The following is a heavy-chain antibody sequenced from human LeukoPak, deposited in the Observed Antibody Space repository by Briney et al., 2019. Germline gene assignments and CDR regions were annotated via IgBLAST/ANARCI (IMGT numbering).Heavy chain of an antibody. J-gene: IGHJ4*02. D-gene: IGHD1-26*01. CDR3: ARGRYSGSYWDFDY. Sequence: GGSLRLSCAASGFTVNSNSMSWVRQAPGKGLEWVSVIHSGGSTYYADSVKGRFTISRDNSKNTLYLQMNSLRAEDTAVYYCARGRYSGSYWDFDYWGQGTLVTVSS. CDR2: IHSGGST. V-gene: IGHV3-53*01. CDR1: GFTVNSNS.